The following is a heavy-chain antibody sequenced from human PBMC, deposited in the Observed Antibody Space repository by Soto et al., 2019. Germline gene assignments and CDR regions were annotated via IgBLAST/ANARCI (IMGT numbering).Heavy chain of an antibody. CDR2: IYYSGST. CDR1: GGSISSYD. CDR3: ARLVGSSFRILYYFDY. Sequence: PSETLSLTCTLPGGSISSYDFICIRQPPGKGLEWIGYIYYSGSTNYNPSLKSRVTISVDTSKNQFSLKLSSVTAADTAVYYCARLVGSSFRILYYFDYWGQGTLVTVSS. V-gene: IGHV4-59*08. J-gene: IGHJ4*02. D-gene: IGHD1-26*01.